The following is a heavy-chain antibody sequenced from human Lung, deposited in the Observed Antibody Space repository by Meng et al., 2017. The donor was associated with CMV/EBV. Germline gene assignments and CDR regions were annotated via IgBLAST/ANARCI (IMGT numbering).Heavy chain of an antibody. Sequence: SETLSLXXTVSGGSVRSSFYYWSWIRQSPRKGLEWTGYIYYSGSTDYNTSLKSRVTMSIDTSKNQISLKLSSVTAADTAVYYCARSPTGDYAMDVWGQGTTVTVSS. CDR3: ARSPTGDYAMDV. V-gene: IGHV4-61*01. CDR1: GGSVRSSFYY. CDR2: IYYSGST. J-gene: IGHJ6*02. D-gene: IGHD4-17*01.